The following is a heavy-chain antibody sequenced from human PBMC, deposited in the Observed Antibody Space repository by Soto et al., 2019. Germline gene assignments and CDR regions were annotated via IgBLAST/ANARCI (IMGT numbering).Heavy chain of an antibody. J-gene: IGHJ5*02. D-gene: IGHD6-13*01. CDR2: IYYSGST. Sequence: SETLSLTCTVSGGSISSGDYYWSWIRQPPGKGLEWIGYIYYSGSTYCNPSLKSRVTISVDTSKNQFSLKLSSVTAADTAVYYCARERHDGSRLDPWGQGTLVNAS. CDR3: ARERHDGSRLDP. CDR1: GGSISSGDYY. V-gene: IGHV4-30-4*01.